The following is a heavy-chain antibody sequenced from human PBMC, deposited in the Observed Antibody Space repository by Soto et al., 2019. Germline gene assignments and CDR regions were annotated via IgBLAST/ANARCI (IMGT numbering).Heavy chain of an antibody. CDR2: INPSGGST. Sequence: ASVKVSCKASGYTFTSYYMHWVRQAPGQGLEWMGIINPSGGSTSYAQKFQGRVTMTEDTSTDTAYMELSSLRSKDTAVYYCATLYSSVRADWYFDLWGRGTLVTVSS. CDR3: ATLYSSVRADWYFDL. CDR1: GYTFTSYY. V-gene: IGHV1-46*01. J-gene: IGHJ2*01. D-gene: IGHD6-25*01.